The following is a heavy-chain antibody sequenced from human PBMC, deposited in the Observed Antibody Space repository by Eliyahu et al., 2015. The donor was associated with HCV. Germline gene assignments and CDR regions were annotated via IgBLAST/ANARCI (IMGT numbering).Heavy chain of an antibody. V-gene: IGHV3-48*02. D-gene: IGHD6-13*01. CDR3: VRAGHAATAGYFDY. CDR2: IGDSGSTI. CDR1: GFSFSSQS. Sequence: EVQLVESGGGLVQPGGSLRLSCAASGFSFSSQSMNWXRQVPGKGLEWIXYIGDSGSTIHYADSVKGRFTISRDSATNSLYLQMNSLRDEDTAVYYCVRAGHAATAGYFDYWGQGTLVTVSS. J-gene: IGHJ4*02.